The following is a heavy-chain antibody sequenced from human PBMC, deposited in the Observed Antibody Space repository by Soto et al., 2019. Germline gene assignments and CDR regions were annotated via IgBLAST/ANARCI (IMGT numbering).Heavy chain of an antibody. CDR2: MYHSGST. CDR3: ARVPDY. Sequence: SVTMSVTCAVAGGNIISGGCSWSWIRKPPGKGLEWIGYMYHSGSTYYNPSLKSRVTISIDRSKNQFSLKLSSVTAADTAVYYCARVPDYWGQGILVTVSS. J-gene: IGHJ4*02. D-gene: IGHD2-2*01. CDR1: GGNIISGGCS. V-gene: IGHV4-30-2*01.